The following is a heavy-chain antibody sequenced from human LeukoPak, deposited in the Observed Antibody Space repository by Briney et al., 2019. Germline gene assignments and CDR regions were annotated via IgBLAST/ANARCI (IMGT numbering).Heavy chain of an antibody. CDR1: GFTFDDYT. D-gene: IGHD5-24*01. J-gene: IGHJ4*02. CDR2: ISWDGGST. V-gene: IGHV3-43*01. CDR3: AKRDGYNSGVDY. Sequence: GGSLRLSCAASGFTFDDYTMHWVRQAPGQGLEWVSLISWDGGSTYYADSVKGRFTISRDNSKNSLYLQMNSLRTEDTALYYCAKRDGYNSGVDYWGQGTLVTVSS.